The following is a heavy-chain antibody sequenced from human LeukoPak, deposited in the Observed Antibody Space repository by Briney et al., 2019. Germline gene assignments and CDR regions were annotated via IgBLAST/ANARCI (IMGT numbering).Heavy chain of an antibody. Sequence: GGSLRLSCAASGFTFSSYWMHWVRQAPGKGLVWVSRIKTDGSITNYADSVKGRFTISRDNAKNTLYLQLNRLRAEHTAVYYCARVSGTYNSPEVFDSWGQGTLVTVSS. CDR1: GFTFSSYW. CDR3: ARVSGTYNSPEVFDS. D-gene: IGHD1-26*01. J-gene: IGHJ4*02. V-gene: IGHV3-74*01. CDR2: IKTDGSIT.